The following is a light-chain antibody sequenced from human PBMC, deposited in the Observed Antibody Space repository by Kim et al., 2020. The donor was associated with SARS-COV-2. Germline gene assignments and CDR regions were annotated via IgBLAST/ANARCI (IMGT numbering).Light chain of an antibody. CDR2: GKN. V-gene: IGLV3-19*01. CDR3: NSRDSSGNHLVV. J-gene: IGLJ2*01. Sequence: LGPTVRINGQGDSLRSYYASWYQQTPGQAPVLVIYGKNNRPSGIPDRFSGSSSGNTASLTITGAQAEDEADYYCNSRDSSGNHLVVFGGGTQLTVL. CDR1: SLRSYY.